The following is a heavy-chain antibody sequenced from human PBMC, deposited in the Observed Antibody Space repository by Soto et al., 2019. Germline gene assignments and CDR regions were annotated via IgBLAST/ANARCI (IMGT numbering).Heavy chain of an antibody. CDR1: GYTFRNYA. J-gene: IGHJ6*02. V-gene: IGHV1-3*01. Sequence: GASVKVSCRANGYTFRNYAMHWVRQAPGQGLEWMGWINGGNGNTKYSQKFQGRVTITRDTSASTAYMELSSLRSEDTAVYYCARDGPIYDILSARYSYGMDVWGQGTTVTVSS. D-gene: IGHD3-9*01. CDR2: INGGNGNT. CDR3: ARDGPIYDILSARYSYGMDV.